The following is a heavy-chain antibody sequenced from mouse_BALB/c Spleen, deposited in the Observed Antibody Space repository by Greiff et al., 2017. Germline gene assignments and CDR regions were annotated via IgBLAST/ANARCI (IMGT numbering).Heavy chain of an antibody. D-gene: IGHD2-1*01. J-gene: IGHJ2*01. CDR2: INPYNGAT. CDR1: GYSFTGYY. Sequence: EVQLQQSGPELVKPGASVKISCKASGYSFTGYYMHWVKQSHVKSLEWIGRINPYNGATSYNQNFKDKASLTVDKSSSTAYMELHSLTSEDSAVYYCARGGGNYNYFDYWGQGTTLTVSS. V-gene: IGHV1-31*01. CDR3: ARGGGNYNYFDY.